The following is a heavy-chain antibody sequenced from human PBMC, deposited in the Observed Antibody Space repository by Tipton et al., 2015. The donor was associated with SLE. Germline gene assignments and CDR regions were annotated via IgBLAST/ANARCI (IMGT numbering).Heavy chain of an antibody. CDR3: AKEQGGTRWVTFDA. CDR2: INRRGDTI. Sequence: SLRLSCAASGFPFDGYSMHWVRQRPGKGLEWVSLINRRGDTIFYADSVRGRFTISRDNSRNFLYLQMDHLRTEDTALYYCAKEQGGTRWVTFDAWGRGTMVAVSS. J-gene: IGHJ3*01. CDR1: GFPFDGYS. D-gene: IGHD1-7*01. V-gene: IGHV3-43*01.